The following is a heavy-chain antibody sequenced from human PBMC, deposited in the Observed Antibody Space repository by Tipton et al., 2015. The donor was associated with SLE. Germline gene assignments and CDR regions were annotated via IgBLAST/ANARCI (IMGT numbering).Heavy chain of an antibody. D-gene: IGHD3-10*01. CDR1: GFTFSSYG. CDR3: ASDWGAAVWLRRV. Sequence: SLRLSCAASGFTFSSYGMHWVRQAPGKGLEWVAVISYDGSNKYYADSVKGRFTISRDNSKNTLYLQMNSLRAEDTAVYYCASDWGAAVWLRRVWGQGTMVTVSS. CDR2: ISYDGSNK. J-gene: IGHJ3*01. V-gene: IGHV3-30*19.